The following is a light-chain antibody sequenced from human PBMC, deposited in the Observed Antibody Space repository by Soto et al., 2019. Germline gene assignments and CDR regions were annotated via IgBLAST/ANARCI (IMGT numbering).Light chain of an antibody. CDR1: NSNIGGNP. CDR2: NNN. Sequence: QSVLTQPPSASGTPGQRVTISCSGSNSNIGGNPVNWFQQLPGTAPKLLIYNNNQRPSGFPDRISGSKSGTSASLAISGLHSEDEADYFCAAWDDSLDGWVFGGGTKLTVL. J-gene: IGLJ3*02. CDR3: AAWDDSLDGWV. V-gene: IGLV1-44*01.